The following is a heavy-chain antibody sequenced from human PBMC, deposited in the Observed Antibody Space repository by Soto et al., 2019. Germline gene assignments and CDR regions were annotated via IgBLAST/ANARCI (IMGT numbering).Heavy chain of an antibody. Sequence: SLVPGCPASGFSYGVYAVSWFRQAPGQGLGWVGFIRSKAYGGTTEYAASVKGRFTISRDDSKSIAYLQMNSLKTEDTAVYYCTSTYYYYDSSGYLYVADAFDIWGQGTMVNVSS. J-gene: IGHJ3*02. D-gene: IGHD3-22*01. CDR1: GFSYGVYA. CDR3: TSTYYYYDSSGYLYVADAFDI. CDR2: IRSKAYGGTT. V-gene: IGHV3-49*03.